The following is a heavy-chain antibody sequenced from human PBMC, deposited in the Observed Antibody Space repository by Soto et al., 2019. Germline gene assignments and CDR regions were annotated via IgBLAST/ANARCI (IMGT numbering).Heavy chain of an antibody. Sequence: SETLSLTCTVSGGSINSRSYSWGWIRQPPGKGLEWIGTVYYSGSTYYNPSLKSRVTISEDRSKNQFSLKLSSVTAADTAVYYCARVRYFDSSGYYQFDPWGQGTLVTSPQ. CDR2: VYYSGST. CDR3: ARVRYFDSSGYYQFDP. CDR1: GGSINSRSYS. J-gene: IGHJ5*02. D-gene: IGHD3-22*01. V-gene: IGHV4-39*07.